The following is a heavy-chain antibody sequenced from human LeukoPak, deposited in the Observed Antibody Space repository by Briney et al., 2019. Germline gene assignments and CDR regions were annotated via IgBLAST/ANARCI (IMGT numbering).Heavy chain of an antibody. Sequence: GASVKVSCKASGYTFTSSGISWVRQAPGQGPEWMGWIIINNGNTNYTQKLQGRVTMTTDTSTNTAYMELRSLRSDDTAFYYCARLSKGTTYHSNRRPRDYYYMDVWGKGTTVTVS. D-gene: IGHD1-14*01. CDR1: GYTFTSSG. CDR2: IIINNGNT. J-gene: IGHJ6*03. V-gene: IGHV1-18*01. CDR3: ARLSKGTTYHSNRRPRDYYYMDV.